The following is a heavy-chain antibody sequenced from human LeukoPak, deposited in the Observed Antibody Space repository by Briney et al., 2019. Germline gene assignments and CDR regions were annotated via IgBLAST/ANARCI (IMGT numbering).Heavy chain of an antibody. CDR1: GFTFSSYA. V-gene: IGHV3-23*01. D-gene: IGHD6-13*01. J-gene: IGHJ4*02. CDR3: AFGGSWYDY. Sequence: GGSLRLSCAASGFTFSSYAMSWVRQAPGMGLEWVSATSAGGTSTNCADSVKGRFTISRDNSKNTLYLQMNSLRADDTAVYYCAFGGSWYDYWGQGTQVTVSS. CDR2: TSAGGTST.